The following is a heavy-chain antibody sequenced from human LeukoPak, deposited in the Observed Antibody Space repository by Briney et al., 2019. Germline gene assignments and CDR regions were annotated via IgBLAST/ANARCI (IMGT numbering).Heavy chain of an antibody. D-gene: IGHD2-21*02. CDR1: GFTFSIYS. V-gene: IGHV3-23*01. J-gene: IGHJ4*02. CDR3: AKELPYCGGDCYSLLDY. CDR2: ISGRGGST. Sequence: GGPLRLSCAASGFTFSIYSMSGVPQAPGRGREGVSLISGRGGSTYYADSVKGRFTISRDNSKNTLYLQMNSLRAEDTAIYYCAKELPYCGGDCYSLLDYWGQGTLVTVSS.